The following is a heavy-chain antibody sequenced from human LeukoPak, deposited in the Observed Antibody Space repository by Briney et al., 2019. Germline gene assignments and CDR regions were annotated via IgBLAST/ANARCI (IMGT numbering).Heavy chain of an antibody. V-gene: IGHV3-74*01. Sequence: PGGSLRLSCAASGFTFSSYWMHWVRQAPGKGLVWVSRINSDGSIRNYVDSVKGRFTISRDNGKNTLYLEMSSLRAEDTAVYYCARGPSGRGSLDYWGQGTLVTASS. CDR3: ARGPSGRGSLDY. D-gene: IGHD3-10*01. CDR2: INSDGSIR. J-gene: IGHJ4*02. CDR1: GFTFSSYW.